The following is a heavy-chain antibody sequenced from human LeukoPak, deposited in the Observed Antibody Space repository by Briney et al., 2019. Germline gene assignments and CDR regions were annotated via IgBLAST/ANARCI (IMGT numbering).Heavy chain of an antibody. V-gene: IGHV4-59*01. CDR2: IYYSGST. J-gene: IGHJ5*02. CDR1: GGSISSYY. CDR3: ARVGVGYCSSTSRQCHGWFDP. Sequence: PSETLSLTCTVSGGSISSYYWSWIRQPPGKGLEWIGYIYYSGSTNYNPSLKSRVTISVDTSKNQFSLKLSSVTAADTAVYYCARVGVGYCSSTSRQCHGWFDPWGQGTLVTVSS. D-gene: IGHD2-2*01.